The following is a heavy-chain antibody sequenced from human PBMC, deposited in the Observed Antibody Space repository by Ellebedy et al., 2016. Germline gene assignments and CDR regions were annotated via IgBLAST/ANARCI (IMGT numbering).Heavy chain of an antibody. CDR3: AREENSGWDWVGKY. CDR1: GFIFSRYA. D-gene: IGHD6-19*01. V-gene: IGHV3-30-3*01. Sequence: GGSLRLSXAASGFIFSRYAMHWVRQAPGKGLEWVTLISYDGSKTYYADSVKGRFTISRDNSKNTLYLQMNSLRAEDTAVYYCAREENSGWDWVGKYWGQGTLVTVSS. J-gene: IGHJ4*02. CDR2: ISYDGSKT.